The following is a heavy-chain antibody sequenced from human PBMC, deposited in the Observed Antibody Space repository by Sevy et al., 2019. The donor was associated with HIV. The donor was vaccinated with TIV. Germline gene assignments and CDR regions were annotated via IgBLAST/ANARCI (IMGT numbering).Heavy chain of an antibody. CDR1: GFTFGDYA. J-gene: IGHJ4*02. CDR2: LKSKADGGTV. Sequence: GGSLRLSCTTSGFTFGDYAMNWGRQAPGKGLEWVAFLKSKADGGTVDHAASVKGRFTISRDDSKSIAYLQRNDLTTDDTGVYYCTRWKGLQSIFDYWGQGALVTVSS. V-gene: IGHV3-49*04. D-gene: IGHD1-1*01. CDR3: TRWKGLQSIFDY.